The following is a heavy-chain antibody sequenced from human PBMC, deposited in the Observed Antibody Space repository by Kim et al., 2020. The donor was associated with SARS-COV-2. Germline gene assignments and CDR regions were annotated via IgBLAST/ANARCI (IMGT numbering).Heavy chain of an antibody. CDR1: GATVTSFA. Sequence: SVKVSCEASGATVTSFAISWVRQAPGQGLEWMGAIIPMYGTTYHAQKFQDRVTFTADEGTSTVYMEMRSLRPEDTAIFYCARGVGMGGLYWYFALWGRGTLVTVSS. CDR3: ARGVGMGGLYWYFAL. CDR2: IIPMYGTT. V-gene: IGHV1-69*13. D-gene: IGHD7-27*01. J-gene: IGHJ2*01.